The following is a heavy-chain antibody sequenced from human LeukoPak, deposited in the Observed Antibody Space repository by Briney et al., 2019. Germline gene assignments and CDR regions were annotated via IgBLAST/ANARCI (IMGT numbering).Heavy chain of an antibody. CDR3: AREAYYYDSSGYYRLGVDY. Sequence: SETLSLTCAVYGGSFSGYYWSWIRQPPGKGLEWIGEINHSGSTNYNPSLKGRVTISVDTSKNQFSLKLSSVTAADTAVYYCAREAYYYDSSGYYRLGVDYWGQGTLVTVSS. CDR2: INHSGST. J-gene: IGHJ4*02. CDR1: GGSFSGYY. V-gene: IGHV4-34*01. D-gene: IGHD3-22*01.